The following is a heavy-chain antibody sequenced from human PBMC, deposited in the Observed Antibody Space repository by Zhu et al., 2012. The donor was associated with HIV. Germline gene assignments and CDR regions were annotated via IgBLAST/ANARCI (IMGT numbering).Heavy chain of an antibody. CDR3: ARYYYASGRTIDY. J-gene: IGHJ4*02. CDR2: VYYSGIT. CDR1: GVSISSGDYY. V-gene: IGHV4-30-4*08. Sequence: QVQLQESGPGLVKPSQTLSLTCTVSGVSISSGDYYWSWIRQPPGKGLEWTGYVYYSGITYYNPSLKSRITISVDTSKNQFSLKLSSVTAADTAVYYCARYYYASGRTIDYWGQGTPGHRLL. D-gene: IGHD3-10*01.